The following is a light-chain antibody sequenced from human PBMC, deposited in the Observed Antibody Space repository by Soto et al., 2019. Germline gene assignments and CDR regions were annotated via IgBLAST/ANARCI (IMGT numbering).Light chain of an antibody. CDR3: QQYDDWPYT. J-gene: IGKJ2*01. CDR1: QGVSSK. V-gene: IGKV3-15*01. CDR2: AAS. Sequence: EIVMTQSPATLSVSPGDRAALSCRATQGVSSKLAWYQQKPGQAPRLLIYAASTRATGVPARFSGSGSGTAFTLTISSLQSEDFAIFYCQQYDDWPYTFGPGTKLEIK.